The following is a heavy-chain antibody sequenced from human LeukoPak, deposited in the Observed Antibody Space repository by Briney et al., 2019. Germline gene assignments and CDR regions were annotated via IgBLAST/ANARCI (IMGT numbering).Heavy chain of an antibody. V-gene: IGHV4-61*02. Sequence: SETLSLTCSVSGDSLNRGSYYWNWSWQAAGKGLEWRGRTSASGNTNYNPSLKSRVTISVDASKNQFSLRLTSVTAADAAVYFCARGVTVFGGAPKGALDIWGRGTMVTVSS. D-gene: IGHD3-3*01. CDR1: GDSLNRGSYY. CDR2: TSASGNT. J-gene: IGHJ3*02. CDR3: ARGVTVFGGAPKGALDI.